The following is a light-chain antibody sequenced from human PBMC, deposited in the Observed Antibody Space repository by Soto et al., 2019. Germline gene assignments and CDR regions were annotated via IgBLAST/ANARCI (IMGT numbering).Light chain of an antibody. CDR2: EVS. V-gene: IGLV2-14*01. CDR1: SSDVGSYDH. CDR3: FLTYSGDYGALRV. J-gene: IGLJ3*02. Sequence: QSVLTQPASVSGSPGQSITISCSGTSSDVGSYDHVAWYQQFPGKTPKLMIYEVSNRPSGVSSRFSGSKSGNTASLTISGLQAEDEADYYCFLTYSGDYGALRVFGGGTKVTVL.